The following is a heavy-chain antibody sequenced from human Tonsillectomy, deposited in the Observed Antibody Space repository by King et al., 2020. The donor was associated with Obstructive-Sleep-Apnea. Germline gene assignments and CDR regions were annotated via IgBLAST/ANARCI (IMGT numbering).Heavy chain of an antibody. CDR2: IDPSDSYT. V-gene: IGHV5-10-1*01. CDR3: ARRGYSDYAADY. CDR1: GYSFSRYW. D-gene: IGHD2-21*01. Sequence: QLVQSGAEVKKPGESLWISCKGSGYSFSRYWITWVRQMPGKGLECMGRIDPSDSYTKYSPSFRGHVTISADKSISTAYLQWSSLKASDTAIYFCARRGYSDYAADYWGQGTLVTVSS. J-gene: IGHJ4*02.